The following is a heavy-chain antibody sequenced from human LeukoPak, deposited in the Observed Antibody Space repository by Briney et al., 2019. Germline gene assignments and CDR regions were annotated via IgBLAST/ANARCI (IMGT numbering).Heavy chain of an antibody. CDR3: DHVSPGLSNWFDP. Sequence: PSETLSLTCTVSGDSISSGSFYWSWIRQAAGKGLEWIGRVSSSGRTTYNPSLKSRLTISITTSKNQFSLKVTSVTASDTANCVRDHVSPGLSNWFDPWGHGTLVTVSS. CDR2: VSSSGRT. J-gene: IGHJ5*02. CDR1: GDSISSGSFY. D-gene: IGHD3-16*01. V-gene: IGHV4-61*02.